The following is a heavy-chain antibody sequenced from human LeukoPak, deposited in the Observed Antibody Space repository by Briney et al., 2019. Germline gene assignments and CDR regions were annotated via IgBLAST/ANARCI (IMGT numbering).Heavy chain of an antibody. CDR3: AKESIYGLDPRPYYYYYGMDV. V-gene: IGHV3-23*01. CDR2: ISGSGGST. D-gene: IGHD3-10*01. CDR1: GFTFSSYA. Sequence: GGSLRLSCAASGFTFSSYAMSWVRQAPGKGLEWVSAISGSGGSTYYADSVKGRFTISRDNSKNTLYLQMNSLRAEDTAVYYCAKESIYGLDPRPYYYYYGMDVWGQGTTVTVSS. J-gene: IGHJ6*02.